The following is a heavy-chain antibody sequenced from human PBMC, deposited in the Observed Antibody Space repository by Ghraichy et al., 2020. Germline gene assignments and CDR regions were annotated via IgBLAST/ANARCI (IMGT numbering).Heavy chain of an antibody. D-gene: IGHD1-26*01. CDR1: GFTVSSNY. V-gene: IGHV3-53*01. CDR2: IYSGGST. CDR3: ARDRWDLDEKRGWYFDL. J-gene: IGHJ2*01. Sequence: GGSLRLSCAASGFTVSSNYMSWVRQAPGKGLEWVSVIYSGGSTYYADSVKGRFTISRDNSKNTLYHQMNSLRAEDTAVYYCARDRWDLDEKRGWYFDLWGRGTLVTVSS.